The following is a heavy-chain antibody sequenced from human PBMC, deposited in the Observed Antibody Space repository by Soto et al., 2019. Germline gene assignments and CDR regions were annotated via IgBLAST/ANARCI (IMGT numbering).Heavy chain of an antibody. V-gene: IGHV3-23*01. Sequence: GGSLRLSCAASGFTFSSYAMSWVRQAPGKGLEWVSAISGSGGSTYYADSVKGRFTISRDNSKNTLYLQMNSLRAEDTAVYYCASGGYCSSTSCVPHWFDPWGQGTLVTVSS. CDR3: ASGGYCSSTSCVPHWFDP. J-gene: IGHJ5*02. CDR1: GFTFSSYA. CDR2: ISGSGGST. D-gene: IGHD2-2*01.